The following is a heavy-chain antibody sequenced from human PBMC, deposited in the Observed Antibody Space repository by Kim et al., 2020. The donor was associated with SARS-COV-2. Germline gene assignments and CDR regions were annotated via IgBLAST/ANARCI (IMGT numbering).Heavy chain of an antibody. CDR2: ITGSGGLT. D-gene: IGHD3-22*01. CDR1: GFTFSNYG. J-gene: IGHJ4*02. V-gene: IGHV3-23*01. Sequence: GGSLRLSCVASGFTFSNYGVSWVRQAPGKGLQWVSAITGSGGLTYYADSVKGRFTISRDNSKNTLYLQMNSLRAEDTAIYFCANHYYDSSGYFRFDYWGQGTLVTVSS. CDR3: ANHYYDSSGYFRFDY.